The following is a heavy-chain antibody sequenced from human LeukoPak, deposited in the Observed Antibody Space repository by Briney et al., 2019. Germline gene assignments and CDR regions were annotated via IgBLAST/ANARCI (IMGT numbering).Heavy chain of an antibody. CDR1: GGSISSSY. CDR2: IYTTGSTDST. CDR3: AGFGAGSYY. D-gene: IGHD3-10*01. Sequence: SETLSLTCTVSGGSISSSYCSWIRQPAGKGLEWIGRIYTTGSTDSTDFNPSLKSRVTMSVDTSKNQFSLKLGSVTAADTAVYCCAGFGAGSYYWGQGTLVTVSS. V-gene: IGHV4-4*07. J-gene: IGHJ4*02.